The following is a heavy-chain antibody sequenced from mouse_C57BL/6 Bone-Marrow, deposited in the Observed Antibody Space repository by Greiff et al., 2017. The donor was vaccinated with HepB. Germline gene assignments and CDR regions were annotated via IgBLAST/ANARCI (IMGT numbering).Heavy chain of an antibody. D-gene: IGHD1-1*01. CDR1: GYAFSSYW. J-gene: IGHJ1*03. CDR2: IYPGDGDT. Sequence: VQLQESGAELVKPGASVKISCKASGYAFSSYWMNWVKQRPGKGLEWIGQIYPGDGDTNYNGKFKGKATLTADKSSSTAYMQLSSLTSEDSAVYFCASLRLDWYFDVWGTGTTVTVSS. CDR3: ASLRLDWYFDV. V-gene: IGHV1-80*01.